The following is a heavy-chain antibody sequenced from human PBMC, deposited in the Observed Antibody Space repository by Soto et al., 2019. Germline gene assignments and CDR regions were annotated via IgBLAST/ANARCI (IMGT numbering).Heavy chain of an antibody. J-gene: IGHJ4*02. CDR3: AKGQGYYYDASGYTFDY. CDR2: ISGSAINT. V-gene: IGHV3-23*01. D-gene: IGHD3-22*01. Sequence: PGESLRLSCAASGFTFSNYAMSWFRQAPGKGLEWVSAISGSAINTYYADSVRGRFTISRDNSKNTLYLQMNHLRAEDTAVYSCAKGQGYYYDASGYTFDYWGQGTLVTVSS. CDR1: GFTFSNYA.